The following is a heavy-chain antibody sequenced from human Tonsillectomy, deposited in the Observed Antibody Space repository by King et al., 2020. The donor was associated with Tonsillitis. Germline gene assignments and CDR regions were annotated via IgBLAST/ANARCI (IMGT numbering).Heavy chain of an antibody. CDR1: GGSISSYY. CDR3: ARDGGSYYDFWSVYRPGYYFDD. CDR2: IYTSGST. D-gene: IGHD3-3*01. J-gene: IGHJ4*02. V-gene: IGHV4-4*07. Sequence: QLQESGPGLVKPSETLSLTCPVSGGSISSYYWSWIRQPAGKGLEWIGRIYTSGSTNYNPSLKSRVTMSVDTSKNQFSLKLSSVTAADTAVYYCARDGGSYYDFWSVYRPGYYFDDWGQGTLVTVSS.